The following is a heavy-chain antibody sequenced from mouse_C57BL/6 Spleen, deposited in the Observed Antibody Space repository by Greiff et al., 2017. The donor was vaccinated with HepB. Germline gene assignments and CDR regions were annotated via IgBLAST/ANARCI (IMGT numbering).Heavy chain of an antibody. Sequence: VQLQQSGAELARPGASVKLSCKASGYTFTSYGISWVKQRTGQGLEWIGEIYPRSGNTYYNEKFKGKATLTVDTSSSTAYMQLSSLTSEDSAVYYCARGYYYGSSPFAYWGQGTLVTVSA. D-gene: IGHD1-1*01. V-gene: IGHV1-81*01. J-gene: IGHJ3*01. CDR3: ARGYYYGSSPFAY. CDR1: GYTFTSYG. CDR2: IYPRSGNT.